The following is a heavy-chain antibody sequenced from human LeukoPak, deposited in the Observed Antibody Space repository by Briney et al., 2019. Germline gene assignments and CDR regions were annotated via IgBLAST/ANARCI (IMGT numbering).Heavy chain of an antibody. CDR3: ARGYSYGYFY. J-gene: IGHJ4*02. V-gene: IGHV4-34*01. Sequence: KPSETLSLTCAVYGGSFSGYYWSWIRQPPGKGLEWIGEINHSGSTNYNPSLKSRVTISVDTSKNQFSLKLSSVTAPDTAVYYCARGYSYGYFYWGQGTLVTVSS. CDR1: GGSFSGYY. CDR2: INHSGST. D-gene: IGHD5-18*01.